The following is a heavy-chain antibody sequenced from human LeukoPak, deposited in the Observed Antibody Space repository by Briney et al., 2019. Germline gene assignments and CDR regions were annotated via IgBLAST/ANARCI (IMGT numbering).Heavy chain of an antibody. CDR3: AREESGGYFDY. J-gene: IGHJ4*02. CDR1: GYTFTSYY. Sequence: GASVKVSCNASGYTFTSYYMHWVRQAPGQGLEWMGLINPSGTNTNYAQKFRGRVTMTRDTSTSTVYMDLSSLRSEDTAMYLCAREESGGYFDYWGQGTLVTVSS. V-gene: IGHV1-46*01. D-gene: IGHD2-8*02. CDR2: INPSGTNT.